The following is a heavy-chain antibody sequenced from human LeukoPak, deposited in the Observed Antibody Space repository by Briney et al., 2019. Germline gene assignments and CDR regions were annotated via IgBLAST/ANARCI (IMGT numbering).Heavy chain of an antibody. CDR3: ARVGFGESTLYYFDY. J-gene: IGHJ4*02. V-gene: IGHV3-30*03. CDR2: ISYDGSNQ. CDR1: GFTFSDFG. Sequence: GGSLRLSCAASGFTFSDFGMHWVRQAPGKGLQWVALISYDGSNQYYADSVKGRFTVSRDNSKNTLFLQMNSLRAEDTAVYYCARVGFGESTLYYFDYWGQGTLVTVSS. D-gene: IGHD3-10*01.